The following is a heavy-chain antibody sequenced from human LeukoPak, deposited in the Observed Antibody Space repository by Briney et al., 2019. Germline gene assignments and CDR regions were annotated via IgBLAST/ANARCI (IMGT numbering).Heavy chain of an antibody. V-gene: IGHV1-2*02. Sequence: ASVKVSCKASGYTFTGYHMHWVRQAPGQGLEWMGWINPNSGGTNYAQKFQGRVTMTRDTSISTAYMELSRLRSDDTAVYYCARNFYFDSSGYYHYWGQGTLVTVSS. J-gene: IGHJ4*02. CDR2: INPNSGGT. CDR1: GYTFTGYH. D-gene: IGHD3-22*01. CDR3: ARNFYFDSSGYYHY.